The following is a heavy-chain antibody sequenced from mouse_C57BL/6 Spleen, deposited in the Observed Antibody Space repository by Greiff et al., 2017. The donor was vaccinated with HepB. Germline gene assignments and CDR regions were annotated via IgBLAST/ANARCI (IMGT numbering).Heavy chain of an antibody. CDR2: INPGSGGT. CDR1: GYAFTNYL. J-gene: IGHJ4*01. CDR3: ARSGNGYDGAGAMDY. Sequence: QVQLKESGAELVRPGTSVKVSCKASGYAFTNYLIEWVKQRPGQGLEWIGVINPGSGGTNYNEKFKGKATLTADKSSSTAYMQLSSLTSEDSAVYFCARSGNGYDGAGAMDYWGQGTSVTVSS. D-gene: IGHD2-2*01. V-gene: IGHV1-54*01.